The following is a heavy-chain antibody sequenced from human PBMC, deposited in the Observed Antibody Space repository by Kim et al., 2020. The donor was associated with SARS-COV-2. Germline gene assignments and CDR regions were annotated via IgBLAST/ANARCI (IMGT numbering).Heavy chain of an antibody. Sequence: YADTGKGRFTVSRANSKSRLYLQMNGLRAEDAAVYYCARAQSGYDFWGMDDWGQGTTVTVSS. V-gene: IGHV3-33*01. J-gene: IGHJ6*02. CDR3: ARAQSGYDFWGMDD. D-gene: IGHD5-12*01.